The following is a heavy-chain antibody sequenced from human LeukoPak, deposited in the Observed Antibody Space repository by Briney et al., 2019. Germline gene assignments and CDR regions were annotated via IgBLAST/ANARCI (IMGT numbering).Heavy chain of an antibody. J-gene: IGHJ3*02. CDR3: ATASRLSYDTFDI. Sequence: GESLKISCKGSGYNFPNHWIGWVRQMPGKGLEWMGIIYPDDSDTRYSPSFQGQVTISADKSISTAYLQWNSLRAEDTAVYYCATASRLSYDTFDIWGQGTVVTVSS. D-gene: IGHD3-16*02. V-gene: IGHV5-51*01. CDR1: GYNFPNHW. CDR2: IYPDDSDT.